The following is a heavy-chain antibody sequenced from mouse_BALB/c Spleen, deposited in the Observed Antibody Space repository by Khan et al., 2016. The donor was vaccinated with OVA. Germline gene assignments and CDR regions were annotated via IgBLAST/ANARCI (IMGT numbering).Heavy chain of an antibody. CDR3: ARNPFAY. CDR2: IDPYDSAT. CDR1: GYTFNSYW. V-gene: IGHV1-52*01. Sequence: QVQLQQPGTELVRPGTSVKLSCKASGYTFNSYWMNWIKQRHEQGLEWIGRIDPYDSATQYNQKFKDKATLTVDKSSKTAYMQLTSLTSKDSSVYYCARNPFAYWGQGTLVTVAA. J-gene: IGHJ3*01.